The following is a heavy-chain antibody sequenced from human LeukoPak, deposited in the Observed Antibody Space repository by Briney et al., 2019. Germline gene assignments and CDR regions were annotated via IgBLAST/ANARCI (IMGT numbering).Heavy chain of an antibody. CDR2: IYHSGST. J-gene: IGHJ4*02. Sequence: SETLSLTCTVSGYSISSGYYWGWIRQPPGKGLEWIGSIYHSGSTYYNPSLKSRVTISVDTSKNQFSLKLSSVTAADTAVYYCAREIVGATGPYFDYWGQGTLVTVSS. CDR3: AREIVGATGPYFDY. CDR1: GYSISSGYY. V-gene: IGHV4-38-2*02. D-gene: IGHD1-26*01.